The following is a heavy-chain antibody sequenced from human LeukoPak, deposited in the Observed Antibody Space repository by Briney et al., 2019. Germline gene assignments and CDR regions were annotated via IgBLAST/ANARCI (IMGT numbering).Heavy chain of an antibody. CDR1: GGSISSSDYD. V-gene: IGHV4-39*02. J-gene: IGHJ5*02. D-gene: IGHD2-2*01. CDR2: ISYDGTT. Sequence: SETLSLTCTVSGGSISSSDYDWVWIRQSPGKGPEWLATISYDGTTYYNPPLTSRLAISLDSSKKHFSLKLSSVTAADTALYYCARFLARVGFDPWGQGTLVTVSS. CDR3: ARFLARVGFDP.